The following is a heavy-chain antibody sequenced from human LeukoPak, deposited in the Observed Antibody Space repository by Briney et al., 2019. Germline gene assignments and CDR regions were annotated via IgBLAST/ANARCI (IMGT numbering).Heavy chain of an antibody. CDR3: ARDPVEWELLLDY. Sequence: PGGSLRLSCAASGLTFSNAWMGWVRQAPGKRLEWVANMNIDGSEKYYADSAKGRFTISRDNARNSVYLQMNSLRVEDTAVYYCARDPVEWELLLDYWGQGTLVTVSS. D-gene: IGHD1-26*01. CDR2: MNIDGSEK. CDR1: GLTFSNAW. J-gene: IGHJ4*02. V-gene: IGHV3-7*01.